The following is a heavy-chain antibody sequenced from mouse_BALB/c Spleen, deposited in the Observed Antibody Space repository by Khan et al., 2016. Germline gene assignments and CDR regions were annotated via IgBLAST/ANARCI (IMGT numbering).Heavy chain of an antibody. V-gene: IGHV1-5*01. CDR1: GFTFATYW. Sequence: VQLQQSGTVLTRPGASVKMSCKASGFTFATYWMHWIKQRPGQGLEWIGAIYPGNSDTNYNQNFKGKAKLTAVTSTSTAYMELNSLTTEDSAVFYWAREGTVLAEQSFDYWGQGTTLTVAS. CDR3: AREGTVLAEQSFDY. CDR2: IYPGNSDT. J-gene: IGHJ2*01. D-gene: IGHD1-1*01.